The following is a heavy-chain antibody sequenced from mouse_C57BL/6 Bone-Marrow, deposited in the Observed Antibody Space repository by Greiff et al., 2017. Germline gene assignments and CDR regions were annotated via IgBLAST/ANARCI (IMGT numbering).Heavy chain of an antibody. V-gene: IGHV1-59*01. CDR1: GYTFTSYW. CDR2: IDPSDSYT. D-gene: IGHD1-2*01. J-gene: IGHJ1*03. CDR3: ARLLRRWYFDV. Sequence: VQLQQPGAELVRPGTSVKLSCKASGYTFTSYWMHWVKPRPGQGLEWIGVIDPSDSYTNYNQKFKGKATLTVDTSSSTAYMQLSSLTSEDAAVYYCARLLRRWYFDVWGTGTTVTVSS.